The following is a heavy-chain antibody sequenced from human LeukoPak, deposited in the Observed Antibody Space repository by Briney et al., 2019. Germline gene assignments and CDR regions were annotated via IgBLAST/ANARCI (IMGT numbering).Heavy chain of an antibody. Sequence: ASVKVSCKVSGYALTELSMHWVRQAPGKGLEWMGGFDPEDGETIYAQKFQGRVTMTEDTSTDTAYMELSSLRSEDTAVYYCATDRVAVAGTGRPLDYWGQGTLVTVSS. CDR1: GYALTELS. CDR3: ATDRVAVAGTGRPLDY. CDR2: FDPEDGET. V-gene: IGHV1-24*01. D-gene: IGHD6-19*01. J-gene: IGHJ4*02.